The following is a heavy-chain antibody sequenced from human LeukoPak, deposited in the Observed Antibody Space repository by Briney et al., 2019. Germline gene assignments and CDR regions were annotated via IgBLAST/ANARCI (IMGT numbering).Heavy chain of an antibody. CDR3: AREDQLDYYYYGMDV. Sequence: GGSLRLSCAASGFTFSSYGMHWVSQAPGKGLEWVAVIWYDGSNKYYADSVKGRFTNSRDNSKNTLYLQMNSLRAEDTAVYYCAREDQLDYYYYGMDVWGQGTTVTVSS. D-gene: IGHD2-2*01. CDR1: GFTFSSYG. CDR2: IWYDGSNK. V-gene: IGHV3-33*01. J-gene: IGHJ6*02.